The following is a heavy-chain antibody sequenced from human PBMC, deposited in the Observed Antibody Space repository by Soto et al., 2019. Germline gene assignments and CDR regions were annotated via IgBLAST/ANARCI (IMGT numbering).Heavy chain of an antibody. Sequence: SLRLSCAASGFTFSSYWMHWVRQAPGKGLVWVSRINSDGSTTSYADSVKGRFTTSRDNAKNTLYLQMNSLTAEDTAVYYCAKTDWYYGMDVWGQGTTVTGSS. CDR1: GFTFSSYW. V-gene: IGHV3-74*01. J-gene: IGHJ6*01. CDR2: INSDGSTT. D-gene: IGHD3-9*01. CDR3: AKTDWYYGMDV.